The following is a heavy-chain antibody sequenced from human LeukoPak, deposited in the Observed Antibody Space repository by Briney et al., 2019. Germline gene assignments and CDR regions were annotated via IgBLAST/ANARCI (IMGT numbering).Heavy chain of an antibody. Sequence: PGGSLRLSCAASGFTFSSYWMSWVRQAPGRGLEWVANIKQDGSEKYYVDSVKGRFTISRDNAKNSLYLQMNSLRAEDTAVYYCAREGALVSTYYRINTDDAFDIWGQGTMVTVSS. CDR3: AREGALVSTYYRINTDDAFDI. CDR2: IKQDGSEK. V-gene: IGHV3-7*01. J-gene: IGHJ3*02. D-gene: IGHD5/OR15-5a*01. CDR1: GFTFSSYW.